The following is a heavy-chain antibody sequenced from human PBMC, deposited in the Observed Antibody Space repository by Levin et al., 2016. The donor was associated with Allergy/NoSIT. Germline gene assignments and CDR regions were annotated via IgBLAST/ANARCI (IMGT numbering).Heavy chain of an antibody. CDR1: GFSFSNYG. CDR2: ITGSGTKT. D-gene: IGHD6-19*01. Sequence: GGSLRLSCAASGFSFSNYGMHWVRQAPGKGLEWVSGITGSGTKTFYGDSVKGRFTISRDNAKNTLYLQMNSLRVEDTAVYSCVREGSGWTKGFDFWGQGIRVSVSS. V-gene: IGHV3-21*01. CDR3: VREGSGWTKGFDF. J-gene: IGHJ4*02.